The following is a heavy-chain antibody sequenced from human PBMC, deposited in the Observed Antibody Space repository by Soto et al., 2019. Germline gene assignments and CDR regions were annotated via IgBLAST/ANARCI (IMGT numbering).Heavy chain of an antibody. CDR2: VSKSDYT. CDR1: GFNFRNYG. V-gene: IGHV3-21*01. D-gene: IGHD6-19*01. CDR3: AREDSIIIPAVADF. Sequence: GGSLRLSCAVSGFNFRNYGTNWVRQAPGKGLEWVSSVSKSDYTYYSESVKGRFTVSRDNAKNSVSLQMNNLRAEDTAVYYCAREDSIIIPAVADFWGQGTLVTVSS. J-gene: IGHJ4*02.